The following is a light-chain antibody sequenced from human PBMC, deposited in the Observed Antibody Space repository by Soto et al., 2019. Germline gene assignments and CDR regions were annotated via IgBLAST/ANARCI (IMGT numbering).Light chain of an antibody. CDR1: QDIAIY. CDR3: QQSYSTPIT. CDR2: AAS. Sequence: IQLTQSPSSVSASAGDRVNITCRASQDIAIYLAWYQQKPGEAPKXLIYAASSLQSGVPSRFSGSGSGTDCTLTISSLQPEDVATYYCQQSYSTPITFGQGTRLEIK. J-gene: IGKJ5*01. V-gene: IGKV1-39*01.